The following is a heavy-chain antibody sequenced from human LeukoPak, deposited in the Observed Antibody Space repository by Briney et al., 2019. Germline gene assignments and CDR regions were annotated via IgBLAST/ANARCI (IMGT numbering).Heavy chain of an antibody. V-gene: IGHV3-33*01. CDR3: VRDVQTYGPAWAFDI. J-gene: IGHJ3*02. CDR2: IWYDGSNK. Sequence: GGSLRLSCAASEFTFNSHGMHWVRQAPGKGLEWVALIWYDGSNKYYVDSVKGRFTISRDNSKNTLNLQMNSLRVEDTAVYYCVRDVQTYGPAWAFDIWGQGTLVTVSS. D-gene: IGHD3-10*01. CDR1: EFTFNSHG.